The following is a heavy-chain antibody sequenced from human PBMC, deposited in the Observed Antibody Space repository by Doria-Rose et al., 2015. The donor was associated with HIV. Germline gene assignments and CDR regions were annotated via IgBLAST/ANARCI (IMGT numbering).Heavy chain of an antibody. Sequence: QITLKESGPVLVKPTETLTLTCTVSGVSLSSPGMGVSWIRQPPGKALEWLANIFSDDERSYTTSLKSRLTISRDTSKSQVVLTMTDMDPVDTATYYCARIKSSRWYHKYYFDFWGEGTMAIVS. J-gene: IGHJ4*02. CDR1: GVSLSSPGMG. CDR3: ARIKSSRWYHKYYFDF. D-gene: IGHD6-13*01. CDR2: IFSDDER. V-gene: IGHV2-26*01.